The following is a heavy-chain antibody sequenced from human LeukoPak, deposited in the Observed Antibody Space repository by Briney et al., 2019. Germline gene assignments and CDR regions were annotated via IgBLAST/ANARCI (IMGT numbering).Heavy chain of an antibody. CDR2: IYYSGST. CDR1: GGSFSGYY. D-gene: IGHD2-21*01. J-gene: IGHJ4*02. Sequence: SETLSLTCAVYGGSFSGYYWSWIRQPPGKGLEWIGYIYYSGSTNYNPSLKSRVTISVDTSKNQFSLKLSSVTAADTAVYYCVGGDYDDYWGQGTLVTVSS. CDR3: VGGDYDDY. V-gene: IGHV4-59*08.